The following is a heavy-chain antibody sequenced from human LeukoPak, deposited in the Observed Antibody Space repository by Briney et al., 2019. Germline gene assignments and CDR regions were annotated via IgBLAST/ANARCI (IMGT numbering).Heavy chain of an antibody. Sequence: GGSLRLSCATSGFTFSRYEMNWVRQAPGKGLEWISYISNSGNTIYYAESVMGRFTISRDNARNSLLLQMNSLRAEDTAVYYCARDASYYDSSGQPAFDIWGQGTLVTVSS. V-gene: IGHV3-48*03. CDR1: GFTFSRYE. CDR2: ISNSGNTI. CDR3: ARDASYYDSSGQPAFDI. J-gene: IGHJ3*02. D-gene: IGHD3-22*01.